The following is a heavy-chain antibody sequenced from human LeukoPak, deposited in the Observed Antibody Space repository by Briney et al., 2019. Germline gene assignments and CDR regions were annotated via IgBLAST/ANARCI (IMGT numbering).Heavy chain of an antibody. CDR1: GGSISSYY. D-gene: IGHD6-13*01. CDR2: IYYSGST. V-gene: IGHV4-59*01. J-gene: IGHJ4*02. CDR3: ARVAAAGQFDY. Sequence: SETLSLTCTVSGGSISSYYWSWIRQPPGKGLEWIGYIYYSGSTNYNPSLKSRVTISVDTSKNQFSLKLSSVTAADTAVYYCARVAAAGQFDYWGQGTLVTVSX.